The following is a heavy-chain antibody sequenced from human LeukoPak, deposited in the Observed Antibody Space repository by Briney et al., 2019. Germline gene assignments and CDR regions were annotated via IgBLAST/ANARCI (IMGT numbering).Heavy chain of an antibody. CDR2: INEDGGEQ. D-gene: IGHD2-15*01. CDR3: ARPRLEYCSGGSCFDAFDI. Sequence: GGSLRLSCAASGFTFNKHWMSWIRQAPGKGLEWVANINEDGGEQKYVDSVKGRFTISRDNTKNSLYLQMNSLTAEDTAIYSCARPRLEYCSGGSCFDAFDIWGQGTMVTVSS. V-gene: IGHV3-7*03. J-gene: IGHJ3*02. CDR1: GFTFNKHW.